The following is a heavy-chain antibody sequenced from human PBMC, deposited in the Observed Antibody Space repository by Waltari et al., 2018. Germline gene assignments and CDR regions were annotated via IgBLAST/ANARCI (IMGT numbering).Heavy chain of an antibody. CDR2: IKQDGREK. CDR3: ARYFGSGSYYPY. Sequence: EVQLVESGGGLVQPGGSLRLSCAASGFTFSSYWMSWVRQAPGKWREWVANIKQDGREKDYVDSVKGRFTISRDNAQNSLYLQMNSLRAEDTAVYYCARYFGSGSYYPYWGQGTLVTVSS. D-gene: IGHD3-10*01. V-gene: IGHV3-7*01. J-gene: IGHJ4*02. CDR1: GFTFSSYW.